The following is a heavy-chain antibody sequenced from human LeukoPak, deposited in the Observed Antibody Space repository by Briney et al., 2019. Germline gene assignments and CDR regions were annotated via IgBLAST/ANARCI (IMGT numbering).Heavy chain of an antibody. CDR3: ARGVTYYDFWSGYRNWFDP. Sequence: ASVKVSCKASGHTFTGYYMHWVRQAPGQGLEWMGWINPNSGGTNYAQKFQGRVTMTRDTSISTAYMELSRLRSDDTAVYYCARGVTYYDFWSGYRNWFDPWGQGTLVTVSS. J-gene: IGHJ5*02. CDR2: INPNSGGT. CDR1: GHTFTGYY. D-gene: IGHD3-3*01. V-gene: IGHV1-2*02.